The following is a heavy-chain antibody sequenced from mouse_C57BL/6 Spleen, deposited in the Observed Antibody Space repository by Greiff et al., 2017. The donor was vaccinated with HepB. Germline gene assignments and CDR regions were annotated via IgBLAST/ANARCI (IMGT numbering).Heavy chain of an antibody. CDR1: GYTFTSYT. CDR2: INPSSGYT. V-gene: IGHV1-4*01. Sequence: QVHVKQSGAELARPGASVKMSCKASGYTFTSYTMHWVKQRPGQGLEWIGYINPSSGYTKYNQKFKDKATLTADKSSSTAYMQLSSLTSEDSAVYYCARLLGDYFDYWGQGTTLTVSS. CDR3: ARLLGDYFDY. D-gene: IGHD4-1*01. J-gene: IGHJ2*01.